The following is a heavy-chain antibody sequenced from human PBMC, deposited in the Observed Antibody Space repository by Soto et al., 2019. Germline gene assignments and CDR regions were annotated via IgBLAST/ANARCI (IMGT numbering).Heavy chain of an antibody. D-gene: IGHD2-21*02. Sequence: SETLSLTCAVYGGSFSGYYWSWIRQPPGKGLERIGYMYNTWSTVYNPSFSSRVTISVDTSKNQFSLKLNSVTAADTAVYYCARDLWGYCGTDCYPLDVWGQGTTVTVSS. CDR1: GGSFSGYY. V-gene: IGHV4-59*01. CDR2: MYNTWST. CDR3: ARDLWGYCGTDCYPLDV. J-gene: IGHJ6*02.